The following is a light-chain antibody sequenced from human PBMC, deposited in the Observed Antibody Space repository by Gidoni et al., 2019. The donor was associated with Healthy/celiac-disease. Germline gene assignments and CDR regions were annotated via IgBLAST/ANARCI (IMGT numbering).Light chain of an antibody. CDR2: WAS. V-gene: IGKV4-1*01. Sequence: INCKSSQSVLYSSNNKHYLAWYQQKPGQPPKLLIYWASTRESGVPDRFSGSGSGTEFTLTISSLQAEDVAVYYCQQYYSTPYTFGQXTKLEIK. J-gene: IGKJ2*01. CDR1: QSVLYSSNNKHY. CDR3: QQYYSTPYT.